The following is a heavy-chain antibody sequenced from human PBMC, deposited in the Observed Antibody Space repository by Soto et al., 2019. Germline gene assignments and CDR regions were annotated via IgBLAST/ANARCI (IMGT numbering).Heavy chain of an antibody. J-gene: IGHJ5*02. Sequence: SGTLALTCTVSGGSISSDDWSWIRQPPGKGLEWIGYIYYSGGTNYNPSLKSRVTISVDTSKNQFSLKLSSVTAADTAVYYCARGPPYSGINWFDPWGQGTLVTV. CDR2: IYYSGGT. D-gene: IGHD5-12*01. V-gene: IGHV4-59*01. CDR3: ARGPPYSGINWFDP. CDR1: GGSISSDD.